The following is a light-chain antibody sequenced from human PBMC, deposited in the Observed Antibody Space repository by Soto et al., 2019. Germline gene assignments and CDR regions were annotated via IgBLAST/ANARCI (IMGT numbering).Light chain of an antibody. CDR1: NIGSKS. J-gene: IGLJ1*01. V-gene: IGLV3-21*02. CDR2: DNS. Sequence: SYELAQPPSVSVAPGQTARITCGGKNIGSKSVHWYQQKPGQAPVLVVSDNSDRPSGIPERFSGSNSGNTATLTISSVEAGDEADPYCQVWDTNSDIYVLGHGTKLT. CDR3: QVWDTNSDIYV.